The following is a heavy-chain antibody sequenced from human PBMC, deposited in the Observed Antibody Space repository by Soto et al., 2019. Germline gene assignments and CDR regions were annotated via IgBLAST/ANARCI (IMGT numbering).Heavy chain of an antibody. Sequence: SEPLSLTFDVSGSSISSGYYWGWIRQPPGKGLEWIGGVYHSGRSQYDPSLKTRVTISVDTSENQFSLKLTSVTAADTAVYYCARISTHQDDNRGYYSQTYDLDEWRQGSLVTGSS. D-gene: IGHD3-16*01. CDR2: VYHSGRS. CDR3: ARISTHQDDNRGYYSQTYDLDE. CDR1: GSSISSGYY. V-gene: IGHV4-38-2*01. J-gene: IGHJ4*02.